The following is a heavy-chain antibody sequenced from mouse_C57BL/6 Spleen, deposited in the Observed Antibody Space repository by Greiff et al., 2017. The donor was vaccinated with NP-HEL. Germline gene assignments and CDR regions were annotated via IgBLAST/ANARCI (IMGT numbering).Heavy chain of an antibody. D-gene: IGHD1-1*01. Sequence: VKLMESGPGLVQPSQSLSITCTVSGFSLTSYGVHWVRQSPGKGLEWLGVIWSGGSTDYNAAFISRLSISKDNAKSHVFFKMNSLQADDTAIYYCARNNYYGSSYDAMDYWGQGTSVTVSS. V-gene: IGHV2-2*01. CDR3: ARNNYYGSSYDAMDY. CDR2: IWSGGST. J-gene: IGHJ4*01. CDR1: GFSLTSYG.